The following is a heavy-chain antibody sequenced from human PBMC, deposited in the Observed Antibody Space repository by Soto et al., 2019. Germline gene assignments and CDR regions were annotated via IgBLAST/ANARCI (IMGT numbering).Heavy chain of an antibody. CDR2: MYAGGDT. V-gene: IGHV3-53*01. CDR3: VSRIPSWVFDY. Sequence: GGALIQPGGSLRLSRGASWLSGSDNYMGWGRPAPGRGLEWVSVMYAGGDTHYADSVKGRFTISRDKSENTLYLQMNSLRDEDTGVYFCVSRIPSWVFDYWGLGTLVTVSS. CDR1: WLSGSDNY. J-gene: IGHJ4*01. D-gene: IGHD2-21*01.